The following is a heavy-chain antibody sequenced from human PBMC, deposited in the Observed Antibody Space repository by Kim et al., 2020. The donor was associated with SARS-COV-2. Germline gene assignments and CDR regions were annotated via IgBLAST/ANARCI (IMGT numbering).Heavy chain of an antibody. CDR2: IRSKAYGGTT. D-gene: IGHD3-9*01. CDR3: TRGYDILTGYGRIRREGYYSYGMGV. J-gene: IGHJ6*02. CDR1: GFTFGDYA. Sequence: GGSLRLSCTASGFTFGDYAMSWVRQAPGKGLEWVGFIRSKAYGGTTEYAASVKGRFTISRDDSKSIAYLQMNSLKTEDTAVYYCTRGYDILTGYGRIRREGYYSYGMGVWGQGTTVTVSS. V-gene: IGHV3-49*04.